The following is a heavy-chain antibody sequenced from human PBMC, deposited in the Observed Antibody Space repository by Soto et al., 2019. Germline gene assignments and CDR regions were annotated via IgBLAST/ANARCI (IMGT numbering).Heavy chain of an antibody. CDR1: GYTLTELS. Sequence: ASVKVSCKVSGYTLTELSMHWVRQAPGKGLELMGGFDPEDGETIYAQKFQGRVTMTEDTSTDTAYMELSSLRSEDTAVYYCAKVADYYDSSGYLNWFDPWGQGTLVTVSS. D-gene: IGHD3-22*01. CDR3: AKVADYYDSSGYLNWFDP. J-gene: IGHJ5*02. V-gene: IGHV1-24*01. CDR2: FDPEDGET.